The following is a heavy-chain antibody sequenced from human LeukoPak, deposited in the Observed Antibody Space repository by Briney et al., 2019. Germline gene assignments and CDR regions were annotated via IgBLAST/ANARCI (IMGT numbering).Heavy chain of an antibody. Sequence: GGSLRLSCAASGFTFSSYWMHWVRQAPGKGPVWVSRINSDGTGTMYADSVKGRFTISRDNAKNTLYLQMNSLRAEDTAVYYCARDTSTVTNREFDYWGQGTLVTVSS. V-gene: IGHV3-74*03. CDR2: INSDGTGT. CDR1: GFTFSSYW. D-gene: IGHD4-17*01. CDR3: ARDTSTVTNREFDY. J-gene: IGHJ4*02.